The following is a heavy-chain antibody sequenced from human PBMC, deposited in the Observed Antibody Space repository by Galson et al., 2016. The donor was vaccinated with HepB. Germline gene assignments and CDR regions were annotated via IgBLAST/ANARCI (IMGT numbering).Heavy chain of an antibody. CDR1: GLTFSRYA. Sequence: SLRLSCEASGLTFSRYAMTWVRQAPGKGLEWVSTINNGGATYYGDSVKGRFIISRDNSKNTLYLQMNNLRAEDTAMYYCAKDDFWSGYSRSGLDYWGQGTLVTVFS. D-gene: IGHD3-3*01. V-gene: IGHV3-23*01. CDR2: INNGGAT. J-gene: IGHJ4*02. CDR3: AKDDFWSGYSRSGLDY.